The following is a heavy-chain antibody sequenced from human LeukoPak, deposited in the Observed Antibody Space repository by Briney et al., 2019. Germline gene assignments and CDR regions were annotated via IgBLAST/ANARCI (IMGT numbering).Heavy chain of an antibody. Sequence: PGGSLRLSCAASGFTFSSYGMHWVRQAPGKGLEWVSVIYSGGSTYYADSVKGRFTISRDNSKNTLYLQMNSLRAEDTAVYYCASSYDSGWYGNYYYYGMDVWGQGTTVTVSS. J-gene: IGHJ6*02. D-gene: IGHD6-19*01. V-gene: IGHV3-NL1*01. CDR3: ASSYDSGWYGNYYYYGMDV. CDR2: IYSGGST. CDR1: GFTFSSYG.